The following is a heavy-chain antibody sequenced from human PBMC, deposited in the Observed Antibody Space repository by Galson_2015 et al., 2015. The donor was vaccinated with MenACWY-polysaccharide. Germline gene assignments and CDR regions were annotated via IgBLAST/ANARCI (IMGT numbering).Heavy chain of an antibody. J-gene: IGHJ4*02. CDR3: ARDTPGIEDFDY. Sequence: SLRLSCAASGLTFRSHDMNWVRQAPGKGLEWVSYIDTSGTSTKYADSVKGRFIMSRDNAKNSLYLQMNSLRLEDTAVYYCARDTPGIEDFDYWGQGILVTVSS. CDR1: GLTFRSHD. CDR2: IDTSGTST. V-gene: IGHV3-48*03. D-gene: IGHD1-1*01.